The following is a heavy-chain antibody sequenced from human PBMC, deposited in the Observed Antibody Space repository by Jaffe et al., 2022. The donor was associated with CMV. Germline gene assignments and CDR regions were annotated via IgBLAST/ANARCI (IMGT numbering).Heavy chain of an antibody. Sequence: QVQLVQSGAEVKKPGASVKVSCKASGYTFTAYFIHWVRQAPGQGPEWMGWISPKSGNTNYAENLQGRVTMTRDTSISTVHVELTSLKSGDTAIYYCVRGLPLSFPVWSWFDPWGQGTSVTVSS. D-gene: IGHD2-21*01. V-gene: IGHV1-2*02. CDR2: ISPKSGNT. J-gene: IGHJ5*02. CDR3: VRGLPLSFPVWSWFDP. CDR1: GYTFTAYF.